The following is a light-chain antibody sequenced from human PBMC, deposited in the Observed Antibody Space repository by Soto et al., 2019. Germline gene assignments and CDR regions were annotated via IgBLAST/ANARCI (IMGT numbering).Light chain of an antibody. CDR1: QSVSSY. CDR3: QQRSNWPPYT. V-gene: IGKV3-11*01. CDR2: HSS. J-gene: IGKJ2*01. Sequence: EIVLTQSPATLSLSPGERATLSCRASQSVSSYLAWYQQKPGQAPRLLIYHSSNRASGIPARFSGSGSGTEFTLTISSLEPEDFAVYYCQQRSNWPPYTFGQGTKLEIK.